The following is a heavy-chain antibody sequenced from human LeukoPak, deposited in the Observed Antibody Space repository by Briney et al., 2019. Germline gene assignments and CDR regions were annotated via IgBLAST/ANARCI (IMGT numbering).Heavy chain of an antibody. CDR1: GYTFSNYG. D-gene: IGHD3-22*01. Sequence: ASVKVSCKASGYTFSNYGISWVRQAPGQGLEWMGWVSGSSGNTNYAQDLEGRVIMTTDTSTTTAHMELRSLRSGDTAVDYCARVQGTRMIVEDYWGQGTLVTVSS. V-gene: IGHV1-18*01. CDR2: VSGSSGNT. CDR3: ARVQGTRMIVEDY. J-gene: IGHJ4*02.